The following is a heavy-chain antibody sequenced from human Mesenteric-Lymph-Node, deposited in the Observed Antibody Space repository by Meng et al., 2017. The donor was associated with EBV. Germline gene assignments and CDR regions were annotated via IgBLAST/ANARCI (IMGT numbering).Heavy chain of an antibody. CDR1: GFTFSDYS. CDR2: ISDSSSNI. V-gene: IGHV3-21*01. CDR3: ARDLYVVVAAAGHNLFDP. D-gene: IGHD2-15*01. Sequence: EVQLVESGGXLVKPGGSLRLSCAASGFTFSDYSMNWVRHAPGKGLEWVSYISDSSSNINYADSVKGRFTISRDNAKNSLYLQMNSLRPEDTAIYYCARDLYVVVAAAGHNLFDPWGQGTLVTVSS. J-gene: IGHJ5*02.